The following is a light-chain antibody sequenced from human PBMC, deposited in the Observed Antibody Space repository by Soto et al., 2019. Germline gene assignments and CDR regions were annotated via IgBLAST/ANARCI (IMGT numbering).Light chain of an antibody. V-gene: IGKV1-5*01. CDR3: QQYQTYSRT. CDR1: QSINTW. J-gene: IGKJ1*01. CDR2: DAS. Sequence: DIQMTQSPSTLSASVGDRITITCRASQSINTWLARYRQRPGEAPQLLIYDASTLPMGVPSRFSGSGSGTEFTLTITRLQPDDFATFYCQQYQTYSRTFGQGTKVEL.